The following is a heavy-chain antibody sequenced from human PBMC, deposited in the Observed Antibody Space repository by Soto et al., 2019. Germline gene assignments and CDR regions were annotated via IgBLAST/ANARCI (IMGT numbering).Heavy chain of an antibody. CDR2: FDPEDGET. CDR1: GYTLTELS. D-gene: IGHD3-9*01. CDR3: ATWNILTGYYRGRWFDP. Sequence: ASVKVSCKVSGYTLTELSMHWVRQAPGKGLEWMGGFDPEDGETIYAQKFQGRVTMTEDTSTDTAYMELNSLRSEDTAVYYCATWNILTGYYRGRWFDPWGQGTLVTVSS. J-gene: IGHJ5*02. V-gene: IGHV1-24*01.